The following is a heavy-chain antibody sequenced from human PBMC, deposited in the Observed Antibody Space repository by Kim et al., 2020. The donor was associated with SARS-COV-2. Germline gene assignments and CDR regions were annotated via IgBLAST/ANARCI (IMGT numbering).Heavy chain of an antibody. D-gene: IGHD2-15*01. Sequence: GGSLRLSCAASGFTFSSFAMSWVRQAPGKGLEWVSTISGSGGSTYYADSVKGRFTISRDNSKNTLYLQMSSLRAEDTAVYYCAKPHESEVVVGAILNWFDPWGQGTLVTVSS. J-gene: IGHJ5*02. CDR1: GFTFSSFA. V-gene: IGHV3-23*01. CDR3: AKPHESEVVVGAILNWFDP. CDR2: ISGSGGST.